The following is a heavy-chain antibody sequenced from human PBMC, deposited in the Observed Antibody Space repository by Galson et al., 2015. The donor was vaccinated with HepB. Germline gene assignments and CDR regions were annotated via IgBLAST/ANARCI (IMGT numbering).Heavy chain of an antibody. CDR1: GFTFSSSW. CDR2: VSGDGSST. CDR3: ATSMTTVTPYY. Sequence: SLRLSCAASGFTFSSSWMHWVRQAPGEGLVWVSRVSGDGSSTTYADSVKGRFTISRDNARNTLYLQMNSLRVEDTAVYYCATSMTTVTPYYWGQGTLVTVSS. V-gene: IGHV3-74*01. J-gene: IGHJ4*02. D-gene: IGHD4-17*01.